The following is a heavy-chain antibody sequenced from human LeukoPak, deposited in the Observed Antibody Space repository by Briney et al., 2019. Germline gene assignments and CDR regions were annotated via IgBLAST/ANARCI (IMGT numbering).Heavy chain of an antibody. D-gene: IGHD2-2*01. CDR3: VRDNCTGTSCHHFDY. CDR1: AFIFTNYW. V-gene: IGHV3-7*01. CDR2: IKEDGSEK. Sequence: GGSLRLSCAASAFIFTNYWMSWVRQAPGKGLEWVANIKEDGSEKYYVDSVEGRFTISRDNAKNSLYLQMNSLRAEDTAVYYCVRDNCTGTSCHHFDYWGQGTLVTVSS. J-gene: IGHJ4*02.